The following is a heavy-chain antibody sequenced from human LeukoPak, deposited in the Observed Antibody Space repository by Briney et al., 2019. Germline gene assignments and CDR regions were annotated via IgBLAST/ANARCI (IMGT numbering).Heavy chain of an antibody. D-gene: IGHD2-15*01. J-gene: IGHJ6*02. V-gene: IGHV4-59*12. Sequence: PSETLSLTCTVSGGSISPNYWSWIRQPPGKGLEWIGYISYSGSTNYAPSLKSRVTISLDTSKNHFSLNLSSVTAADTAVYYCARDRVVDATFYKYYALDVWGQGTTVTVSS. CDR2: ISYSGST. CDR3: ARDRVVDATFYKYYALDV. CDR1: GGSISPNY.